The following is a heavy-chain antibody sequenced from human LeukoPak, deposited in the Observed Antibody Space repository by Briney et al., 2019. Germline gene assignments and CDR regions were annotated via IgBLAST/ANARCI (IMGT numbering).Heavy chain of an antibody. CDR1: GYSISSGYY. CDR2: VSQRGIT. CDR3: VSHETPYYYIDV. Sequence: SETLSLTCTVSGYSISSGYYCGWIRQSPGKGLEWLGSVSQRGITYYNPSLQSRVTMSRDTSNNQLSLRLTSVTAADTAIYYCVSHETPYYYIDVWGKGTTVTISS. V-gene: IGHV4-38-2*02. J-gene: IGHJ6*03.